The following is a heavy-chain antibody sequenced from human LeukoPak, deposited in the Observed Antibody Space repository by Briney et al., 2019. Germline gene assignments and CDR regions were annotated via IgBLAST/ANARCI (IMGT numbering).Heavy chain of an antibody. V-gene: IGHV3-30*19. CDR1: GFTFSSYG. Sequence: GGSLRLSCAASGFTFSSYGMHRVRQAPGKGLEWVALISYDGSNKYYADSVKGRFTISRDNSKNTLYLQMNSLRAEDTAVYYCARAYYYDSSGYSDYWGQGILVTVSS. CDR3: ARAYYYDSSGYSDY. CDR2: ISYDGSNK. D-gene: IGHD3-22*01. J-gene: IGHJ4*02.